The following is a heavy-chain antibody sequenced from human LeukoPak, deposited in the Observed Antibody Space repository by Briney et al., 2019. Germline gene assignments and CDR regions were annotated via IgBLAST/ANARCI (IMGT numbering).Heavy chain of an antibody. V-gene: IGHV1-46*01. J-gene: IGHJ4*02. CDR3: ARGGPLAYCGGDCYWRGLYFDY. D-gene: IGHD2-21*02. Sequence: ASVKVSCKASGYTFTSYYMHWVRQAPGQGLEWMGVINPSGGSTSYAQKFQGRVTMTRDMSTSTVYMELSSLRSEDTAVYYCARGGPLAYCGGDCYWRGLYFDYWGQGTLVTVSS. CDR1: GYTFTSYY. CDR2: INPSGGST.